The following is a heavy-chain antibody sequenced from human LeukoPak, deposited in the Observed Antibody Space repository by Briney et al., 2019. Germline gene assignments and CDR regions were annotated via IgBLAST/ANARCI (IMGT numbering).Heavy chain of an antibody. Sequence: GEALKISFKGSGYRFTRYWIGWGRPRPGKGVGGMGIIYPGDCGTRYSPSFQGQVTISADNSISTAYLQWSSLKASDTAMYYCARRDAMDFDYWGQGTLVTVSS. CDR1: GYRFTRYW. D-gene: IGHD5-18*01. J-gene: IGHJ4*02. V-gene: IGHV5-51*01. CDR3: ARRDAMDFDY. CDR2: IYPGDCGT.